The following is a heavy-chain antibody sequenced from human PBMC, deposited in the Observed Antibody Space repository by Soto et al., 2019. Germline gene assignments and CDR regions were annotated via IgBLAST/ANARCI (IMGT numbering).Heavy chain of an antibody. D-gene: IGHD3-3*01. J-gene: IGHJ4*02. CDR3: ARDVYDFWSGAGLDC. V-gene: IGHV3-33*01. CDR2: IWYDGNNK. Sequence: QEQLVESGGGAVQPGRSLRPSCAASGFTFRNYGMHWVRQAPGKGLEWVAVIWYDGNNKYYADSVKGRFTISRDNSKNTLYLEMNSLRAEDTAVYYCARDVYDFWSGAGLDCWGQGTLVTVSS. CDR1: GFTFRNYG.